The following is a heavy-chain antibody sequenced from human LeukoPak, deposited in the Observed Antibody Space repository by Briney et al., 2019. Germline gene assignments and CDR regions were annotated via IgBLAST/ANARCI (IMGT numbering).Heavy chain of an antibody. D-gene: IGHD3-10*01. CDR3: ARVYGSEIDY. J-gene: IGHJ4*02. V-gene: IGHV3-30*03. Sequence: GRSLRLSCAASGFGFGSYNMYWVRQAPGKGLEWVTLISFDGNDKKYADSVKGRFTVSRDNSRNTLFLQMNSLRPEDTAVYYCARVYGSEIDYWGQGTLVTVSS. CDR2: ISFDGNDK. CDR1: GFGFGSYN.